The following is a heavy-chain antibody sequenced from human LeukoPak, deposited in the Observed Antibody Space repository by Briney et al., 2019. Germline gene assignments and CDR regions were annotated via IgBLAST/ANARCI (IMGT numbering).Heavy chain of an antibody. Sequence: ASVKVSCKASGYTFTIYYMHWVRQAPGQGLEWMGIINPSGGSTSYAQKFQGRVTMTRDTSTSTVYMELSSLRSEDTAVYYCARAYSSRVTVDYWGQGTLVTVSS. V-gene: IGHV1-46*01. CDR2: INPSGGST. D-gene: IGHD4-17*01. J-gene: IGHJ4*02. CDR3: ARAYSSRVTVDY. CDR1: GYTFTIYY.